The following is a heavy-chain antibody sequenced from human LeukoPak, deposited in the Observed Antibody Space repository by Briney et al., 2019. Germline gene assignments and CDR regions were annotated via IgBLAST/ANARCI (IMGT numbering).Heavy chain of an antibody. CDR1: GFSFSSPG. V-gene: IGHV3-21*01. D-gene: IGHD1-7*01. J-gene: IGHJ3*02. Sequence: GGSLRLSCTASGFSFSSPGMNWVRQAPGKGLEWVSSVNGESTFKVYADSVKGRFTISRDNAKNSLYLQMDSLRAEDTAVYYCAKYQTGTWTSYDSSDIWGQGTLVTVSS. CDR2: VNGESTFK. CDR3: AKYQTGTWTSYDSSDI.